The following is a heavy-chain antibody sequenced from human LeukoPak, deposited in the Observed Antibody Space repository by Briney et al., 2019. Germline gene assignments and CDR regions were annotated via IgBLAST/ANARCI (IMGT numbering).Heavy chain of an antibody. J-gene: IGHJ4*02. V-gene: IGHV4-59*01. D-gene: IGHD3-9*01. CDR2: IYYSGST. CDR3: ARLYDILTGPDY. CDR1: GGSISSYY. Sequence: SETLSLTCTVSGGSISSYYWSWIRQPPGKGLEWIGYIYYSGSTDYNPSLKSRVTISVDTSKNQFSLKLSSVTAADTAVYYCARLYDILTGPDYWGQGTLVTVSS.